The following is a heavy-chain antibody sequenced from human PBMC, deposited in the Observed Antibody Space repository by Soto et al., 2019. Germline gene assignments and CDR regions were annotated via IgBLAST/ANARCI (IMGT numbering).Heavy chain of an antibody. CDR2: IYYTGST. D-gene: IGHD4-17*01. CDR1: GGSISSGGYY. CDR3: ARDEEVNYADYGGSDHYYGMDV. J-gene: IGHJ6*02. V-gene: IGHV4-31*03. Sequence: SETLSLTCTVSGGSISSGGYYWSWIRQHPGKGLEWIGYIYYTGSTYYNPSLKSRVTISVDTSKNQFSLKLTSVTAADTAVYYCARDEEVNYADYGGSDHYYGMDVWGQGTTGTVS.